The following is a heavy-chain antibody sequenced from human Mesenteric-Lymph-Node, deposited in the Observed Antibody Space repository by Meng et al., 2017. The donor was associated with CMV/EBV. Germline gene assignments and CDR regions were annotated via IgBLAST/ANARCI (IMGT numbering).Heavy chain of an antibody. V-gene: IGHV3-21*01. D-gene: IGHD3-3*01. J-gene: IGHJ6*02. Sequence: GESLKISCAASGFTFSSYSMNWVRQAPGKGLEWVSSISSSSSYIYYADSVKGRFTISRDNAKNSLYLQMNSLRAEDTAVYYCAREGYYDFWSGYYYYYYGMDVWGQGTTVTVSS. CDR2: ISSSSSYI. CDR1: GFTFSSYS. CDR3: AREGYYDFWSGYYYYYYGMDV.